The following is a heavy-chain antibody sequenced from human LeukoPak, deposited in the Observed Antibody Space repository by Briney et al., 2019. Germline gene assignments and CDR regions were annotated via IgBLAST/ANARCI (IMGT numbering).Heavy chain of an antibody. CDR3: AWLHCRGDSCYSGLGSAVY. D-gene: IGHD2-15*01. CDR2: IYYSGST. CDR1: GGSISSSSYY. V-gene: IGHV4-39*01. J-gene: IGHJ4*02. Sequence: SETLSLTCTVSGGSISSSSYYWGWIRHPPGKGLECIVSIYYSGSTYYNPSLKSRETRSVDTSKNQFSLKLSSVTATDTAVYYCAWLHCRGDSCYSGLGSAVYWGQGSLVSVSS.